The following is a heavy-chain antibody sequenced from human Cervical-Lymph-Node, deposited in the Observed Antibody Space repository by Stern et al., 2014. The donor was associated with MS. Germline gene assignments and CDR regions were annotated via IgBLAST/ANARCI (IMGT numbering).Heavy chain of an antibody. Sequence: VQLVESGAEVKKPGSSVKVSCKASGGTFSSYAISWVRQAPGQGLEWMGGILPIFGTANYAQKFQGRVTITADESTSTAYMELSSLRSEDTAVYSCALKWELLPSSGFDPWGQGTLVTVSS. V-gene: IGHV1-69*01. CDR1: GGTFSSYA. J-gene: IGHJ5*02. D-gene: IGHD1-26*01. CDR2: ILPIFGTA. CDR3: ALKWELLPSSGFDP.